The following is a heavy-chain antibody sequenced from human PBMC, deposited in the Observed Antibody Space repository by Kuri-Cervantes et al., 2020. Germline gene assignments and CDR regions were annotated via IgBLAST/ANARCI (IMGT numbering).Heavy chain of an antibody. V-gene: IGHV3-11*01. CDR2: ISNTGGTI. CDR1: GFTFSDYY. Sequence: GGSLRLSCAASGFTFSDYYMSWIRQATGKGLEWVSYISNTGGTIYYADSVKGRFTISRDNAKNSLHLQMNSLRAEDTAVYYCARDKPDDDYGTTFDYWGQGTLVTVSS. J-gene: IGHJ4*02. D-gene: IGHD3/OR15-3a*01. CDR3: ARDKPDDDYGTTFDY.